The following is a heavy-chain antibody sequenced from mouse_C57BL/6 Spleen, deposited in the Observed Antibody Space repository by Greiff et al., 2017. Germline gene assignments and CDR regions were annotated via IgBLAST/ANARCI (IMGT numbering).Heavy chain of an antibody. Sequence: EVKLMESGGGLVQPGGSLSLSCAASGFTFTDYYMSWVRQPPGKALEWLGFIRNKANGYTTEYSASVKGRFTISRDNSQSILYLQMNALRAEDSATYYCARYGTWYCDVWGTGTTVTVSS. CDR2: IRNKANGYTT. D-gene: IGHD2-14*01. CDR1: GFTFTDYY. J-gene: IGHJ1*03. CDR3: ARYGTWYCDV. V-gene: IGHV7-3*01.